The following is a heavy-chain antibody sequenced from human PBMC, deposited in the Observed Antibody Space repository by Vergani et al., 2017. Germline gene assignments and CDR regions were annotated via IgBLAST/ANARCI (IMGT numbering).Heavy chain of an antibody. CDR2: IIPILGIA. J-gene: IGHJ6*02. Sequence: QVQLVQSGAEVKKPGSSVKVSCKASGGTFSSYAISWVRQAPGQGLEWMGRIIPILGIANYAEKFQGRVKSTADKSTSTAYMERSSLSSEETAVYYCARLRPLSSGPLTDYYYGMDVWGQGTTVTVSS. CDR1: GGTFSSYA. D-gene: IGHD3-22*01. V-gene: IGHV1-69*04. CDR3: ARLRPLSSGPLTDYYYGMDV.